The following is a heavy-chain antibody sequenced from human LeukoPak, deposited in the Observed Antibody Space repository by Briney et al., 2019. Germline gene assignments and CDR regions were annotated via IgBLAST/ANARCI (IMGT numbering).Heavy chain of an antibody. CDR3: ATAVWFGELSAY. V-gene: IGHV3-23*01. CDR2: IIGSGTRT. CDR1: EITFSDYA. Sequence: PGGSLRLSCAASEITFSDYAMTWVRQAPGKGLEWVSAIIGSGTRTHYAESVKGRFTISRDNSKNTLYLQMNSLRAEDTAVYYCATAVWFGELSAYWGQGTLVTVSS. J-gene: IGHJ4*02. D-gene: IGHD3-10*01.